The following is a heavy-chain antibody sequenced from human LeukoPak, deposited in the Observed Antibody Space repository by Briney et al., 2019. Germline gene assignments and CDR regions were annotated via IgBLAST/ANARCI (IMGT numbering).Heavy chain of an antibody. CDR3: ARERFLDTAMVYTPRWFDP. CDR1: GFTFSSYA. J-gene: IGHJ5*02. CDR2: ISYDGSNK. V-gene: IGHV3-30-3*01. D-gene: IGHD5-18*01. Sequence: PGGSLRLSCAASGFTFSSYAMHWVRQAPGKGLEWVAVISYDGSNKYYADSVKGRFTISRDNSKNTLYLQMNSLRAEDTAVYYCARERFLDTAMVYTPRWFDPWGQGTLVTVSS.